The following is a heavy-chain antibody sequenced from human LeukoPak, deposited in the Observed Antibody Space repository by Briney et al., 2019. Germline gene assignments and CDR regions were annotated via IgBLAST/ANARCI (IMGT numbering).Heavy chain of an antibody. CDR2: IYYSGST. J-gene: IGHJ5*02. CDR3: AREEAGPGITMIVVVTNNWFDP. CDR1: GGSISSYY. Sequence: SETLSLTCTVSGGSISSYYWSWIRQPPGKGLEWIGYIYYSGSTNYNPSLKSRVTISVDTSKNQFSLKLSSVTAADTAVYYCAREEAGPGITMIVVVTNNWFDPWSQGTLVTVSS. D-gene: IGHD3-22*01. V-gene: IGHV4-59*01.